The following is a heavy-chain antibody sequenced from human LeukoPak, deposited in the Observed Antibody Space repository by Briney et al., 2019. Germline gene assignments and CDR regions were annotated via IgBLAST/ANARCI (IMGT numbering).Heavy chain of an antibody. D-gene: IGHD1-7*01. Sequence: SETPSLTCTVSGDSISSISYYWGWIRQPPGKGLEWIGIIFYSGKTYYNPSLKSRVTISVDTSKNQFSLKLSSVSAADTAVYYCARRTLGKDWFDPWGQGTLVTVSS. J-gene: IGHJ5*02. CDR3: ARRTLGKDWFDP. CDR1: GDSISSISYY. CDR2: IFYSGKT. V-gene: IGHV4-39*01.